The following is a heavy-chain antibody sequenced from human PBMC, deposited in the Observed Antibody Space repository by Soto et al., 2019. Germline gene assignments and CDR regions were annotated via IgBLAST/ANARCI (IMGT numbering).Heavy chain of an antibody. Sequence: VGSLRLSCAASGFNFSSYGMSWVRQAPGKGLEWVANIKQDGSEKYYVDSVKGRFTISRDNAKNSLYLQMNSLRAEDTAVYYCARDPLTGTEGDDALDIWGQGTMVTVSS. V-gene: IGHV3-7*01. CDR3: ARDPLTGTEGDDALDI. D-gene: IGHD1-20*01. CDR1: GFNFSSYG. J-gene: IGHJ3*02. CDR2: IKQDGSEK.